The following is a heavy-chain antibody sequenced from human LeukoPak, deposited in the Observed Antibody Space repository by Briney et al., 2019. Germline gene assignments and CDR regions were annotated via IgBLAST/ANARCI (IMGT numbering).Heavy chain of an antibody. CDR1: GGSISGDY. J-gene: IGHJ5*02. Sequence: SETLSLTCTVSGGSISGDYWAWIRQAPGKGLEWIGHIYVSGSTYYNPSLKSRVSISEDTSKNHFSLRPTSVTAADTAVYYCARLAGGSWPTWFGPWGQGILVTVSS. CDR2: IYVSGST. V-gene: IGHV4-4*09. CDR3: ARLAGGSWPTWFGP. D-gene: IGHD6-13*01.